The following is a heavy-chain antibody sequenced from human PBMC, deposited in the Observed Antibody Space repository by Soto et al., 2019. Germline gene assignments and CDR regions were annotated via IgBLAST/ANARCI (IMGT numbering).Heavy chain of an antibody. V-gene: IGHV3-30*18. D-gene: IGHD6-13*01. CDR3: AKDLIAAAGTGNWFDP. CDR1: GGTFSGYG. J-gene: IGHJ5*02. Sequence: VVPQSLSSGASGGTFSGYGMRLVSQTPGKGLEWVAVISYDGSNKYYADSVKGRFTITRDNSKNTLYLQMNSLRAEDTAVYYCAKDLIAAAGTGNWFDPWGQGTLVTVSS. CDR2: ISYDGSNK.